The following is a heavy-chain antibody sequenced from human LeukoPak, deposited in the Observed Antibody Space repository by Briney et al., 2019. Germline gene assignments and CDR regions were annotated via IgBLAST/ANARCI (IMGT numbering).Heavy chain of an antibody. J-gene: IGHJ5*02. D-gene: IGHD5-18*01. CDR2: INPNSGGT. Sequence: ASVKVSCKASGYTFTGYYMHWVRQAPGQGLEWMGWINPNSGGTNYAQKFQGRVTMTRDTSISTAYMELGRLRSDDTAVYYCARDTAIVTYWFDPWGQGTLVTVSS. CDR1: GYTFTGYY. V-gene: IGHV1-2*02. CDR3: ARDTAIVTYWFDP.